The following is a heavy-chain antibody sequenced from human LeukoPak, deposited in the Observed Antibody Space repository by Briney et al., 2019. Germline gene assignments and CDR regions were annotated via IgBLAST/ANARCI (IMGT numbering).Heavy chain of an antibody. CDR1: GGSFSGYY. J-gene: IGHJ6*02. CDR3: ARGRSLGLYYYYYGMDV. V-gene: IGHV4-34*01. CDR2: INHSGST. D-gene: IGHD2-2*02. Sequence: PETLSLTCAVYGGSFSGYYWSWIRQPPGKGLEWIGEINHSGSTNYNPSLKSRVTISVDTSKNQFSLKLSSVTAADTAVYYCARGRSLGLYYYYYGMDVWGQGTTVTVSS.